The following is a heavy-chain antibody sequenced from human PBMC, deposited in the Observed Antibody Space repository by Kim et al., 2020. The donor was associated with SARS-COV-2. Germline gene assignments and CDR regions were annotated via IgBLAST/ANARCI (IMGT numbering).Heavy chain of an antibody. CDR3: ARGTGDMGDY. J-gene: IGHJ4*02. V-gene: IGHV1-8*01. CDR2: NT. Sequence: NTGYAQKFQGRVTMTRNTSISTAYMELSSLRSEDTAVYYCARGTGDMGDYWGQGTLVTVSS. D-gene: IGHD2-21*02.